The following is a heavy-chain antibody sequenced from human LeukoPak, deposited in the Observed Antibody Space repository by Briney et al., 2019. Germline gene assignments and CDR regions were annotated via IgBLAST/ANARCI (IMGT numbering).Heavy chain of an antibody. CDR3: ARRNGHSWDVGNWFDP. CDR2: IYYSGIT. Sequence: SETLSLTSSLSGASIISSSYYWGWSRQPPGMGLEWIVSIYYSGITYYNPSLKSRATVSVDTSKNQFSLNLISVTAADTAVYYCARRNGHSWDVGNWFDPWGQGTLVTVSS. J-gene: IGHJ5*02. V-gene: IGHV4-39*01. D-gene: IGHD6-13*01. CDR1: GASIISSSYY.